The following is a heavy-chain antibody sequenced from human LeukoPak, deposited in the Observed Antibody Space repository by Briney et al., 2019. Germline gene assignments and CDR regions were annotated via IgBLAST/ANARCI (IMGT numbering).Heavy chain of an antibody. V-gene: IGHV1-2*02. CDR3: ARDLGGWYGDFPLRRKSTIGFDY. J-gene: IGHJ4*02. CDR2: INPNSGGT. CDR1: GYTFTSYG. Sequence: GASVKVSCKASGYTFTSYGISWVRQAPGQGLEWMGWINPNSGGTNYAQKFQGRVTMTRDTSISTAYMELSRLRSDDTAVYYCARDLGGWYGDFPLRRKSTIGFDYWGQGTLVTVSS. D-gene: IGHD6-19*01.